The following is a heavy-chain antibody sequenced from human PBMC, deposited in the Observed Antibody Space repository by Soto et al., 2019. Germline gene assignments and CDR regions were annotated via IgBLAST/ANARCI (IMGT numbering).Heavy chain of an antibody. CDR2: ISSSSSYI. CDR3: AREDSYYYYYGMDV. CDR1: GFTFSSYS. D-gene: IGHD5-18*01. V-gene: IGHV3-21*01. Sequence: GGSLRLSCAASGFTFSSYSMNWVRQAPGKGLEWVSSISSSSSYIYYAGSVKGRFTISRDNAKNSLYLQMNSLRAEGTAVYYCAREDSYYYYYGMDVWGQGTTVTVSS. J-gene: IGHJ6*02.